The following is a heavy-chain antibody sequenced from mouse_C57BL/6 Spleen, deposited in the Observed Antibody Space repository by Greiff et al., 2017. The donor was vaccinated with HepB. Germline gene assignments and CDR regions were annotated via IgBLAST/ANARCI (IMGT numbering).Heavy chain of an antibody. J-gene: IGHJ4*01. Sequence: QVQLKESGPELVKPGDSVKISCKASGYAFSSSWMNWVKQRPGKGLEWIGRIYPGDGDTNYNGKFKGKATLTADKSSSTAYMQLSSLTSEDSAVYFCAPQTAYAMDYWGQGTSVTVSS. CDR1: GYAFSSSW. CDR3: APQTAYAMDY. D-gene: IGHD3-2*01. CDR2: IYPGDGDT. V-gene: IGHV1-82*01.